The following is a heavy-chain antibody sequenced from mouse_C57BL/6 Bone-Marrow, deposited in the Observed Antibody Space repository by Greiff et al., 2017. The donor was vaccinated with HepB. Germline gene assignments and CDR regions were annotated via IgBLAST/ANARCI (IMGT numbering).Heavy chain of an antibody. Sequence: ESGPGLVKPSQSLSLTCSVTGYSITSGYYWNWIRQFPGNKLEWMGYISYDGSNNYNPSLKNRISITRDTSKNQFFLKLNSVTTEDTATYYCARGSTTRNYFDYWGQGTTLTVSS. D-gene: IGHD1-1*01. CDR2: ISYDGSN. J-gene: IGHJ2*01. V-gene: IGHV3-6*01. CDR1: GYSITSGYY. CDR3: ARGSTTRNYFDY.